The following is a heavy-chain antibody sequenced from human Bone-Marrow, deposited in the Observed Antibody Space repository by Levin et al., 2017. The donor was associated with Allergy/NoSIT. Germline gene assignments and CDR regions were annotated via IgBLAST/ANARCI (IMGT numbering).Heavy chain of an antibody. CDR2: INSDGSRT. CDR1: GFTFSSYW. CDR3: ARDSSHGPLDY. V-gene: IGHV3-74*01. J-gene: IGHJ4*02. Sequence: SGESLKISCAASGFTFSSYWMYWVRQAPGKGLVWVSRINSDGSRTNNADFVKGRFAISRDNAKNTLYLQMNSLRAEDTAVYYCARDSSHGPLDYWGQGTLVTVSS. D-gene: IGHD5-18*01.